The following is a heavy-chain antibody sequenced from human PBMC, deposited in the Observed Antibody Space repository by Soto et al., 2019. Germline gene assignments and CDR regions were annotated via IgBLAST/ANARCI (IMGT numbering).Heavy chain of an antibody. CDR1: GFTFSSYA. D-gene: IGHD6-6*01. V-gene: IGHV3-23*01. J-gene: IGHJ6*02. Sequence: GGSLRLSCAASGFTFSSYAMSWVRQAPGKGLEWVSAISGSGGSTYYADSVKGRFTLSRDNSKNTLYLQMNSLRAEDTAVYYCSKGGARPFELYYGMDVWGQGTTVTVSS. CDR2: ISGSGGST. CDR3: SKGGARPFELYYGMDV.